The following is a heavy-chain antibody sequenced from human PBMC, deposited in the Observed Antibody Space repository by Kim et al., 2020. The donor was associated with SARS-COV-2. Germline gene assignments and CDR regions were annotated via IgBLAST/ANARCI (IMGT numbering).Heavy chain of an antibody. CDR3: ASVVNYDILTGYYEDAFDM. CDR2: INAGNGNT. CDR1: GYTFTSYA. D-gene: IGHD3-9*01. V-gene: IGHV1-3*01. Sequence: ASVKVSCKASGYTFTSYAMHWVRQAPGQRLEWMGWINAGNGNTNYSQKFQGRVTITRDTSASTAYMELSSLRSEDTAVYYCASVVNYDILTGYYEDAFDMWGQETMVTVSS. J-gene: IGHJ3*02.